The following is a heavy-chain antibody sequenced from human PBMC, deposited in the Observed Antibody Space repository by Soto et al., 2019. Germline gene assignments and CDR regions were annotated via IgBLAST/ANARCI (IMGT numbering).Heavy chain of an antibody. J-gene: IGHJ3*01. D-gene: IGHD3-3*01. Sequence: GEALKISCKGSGYSFTSDSIGWVRQMPGKGLEWMGIIYPGDSDTRYSPSFQGQVTISADKSISTAYLQWSSLKASDTAMYYCARPVPNYDFWSGDAFDVWGQGTMVTVS. CDR2: IYPGDSDT. CDR3: ARPVPNYDFWSGDAFDV. V-gene: IGHV5-51*01. CDR1: GYSFTSDS.